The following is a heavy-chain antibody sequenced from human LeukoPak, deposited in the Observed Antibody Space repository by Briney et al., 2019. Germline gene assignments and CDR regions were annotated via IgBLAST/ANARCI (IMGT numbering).Heavy chain of an antibody. CDR2: IYSGGST. J-gene: IGHJ5*02. Sequence: KTSETLSLTCSASGGSTSSSTYDWGWIRQSPGKGLEWIGTIYSGGSTYYNPSLKSRVTLSVDTSKNHFYLKLNSVTAADTAVYYCARSLGIVVVTGLTEDDWFDPWGQGALVTVSS. V-gene: IGHV4-39*07. D-gene: IGHD2-21*02. CDR3: ARSLGIVVVTGLTEDDWFDP. CDR1: GGSTSSSTYD.